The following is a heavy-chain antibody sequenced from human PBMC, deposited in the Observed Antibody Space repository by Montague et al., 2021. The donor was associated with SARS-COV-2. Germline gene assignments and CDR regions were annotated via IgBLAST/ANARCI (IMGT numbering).Heavy chain of an antibody. V-gene: IGHV4-34*01. CDR3: ARSRYYGSGELGL. Sequence: SETLSLTCAVYGGSFSGYYGSWIRQPPGKGLEWIGEINHSGSTNYNPSLKSRVTISVDTSKNQFSLKLGSVTAADTAVYYCARSRYYGSGELGLWGQGTLVTVSS. CDR2: INHSGST. D-gene: IGHD3-10*01. J-gene: IGHJ4*02. CDR1: GGSFSGYY.